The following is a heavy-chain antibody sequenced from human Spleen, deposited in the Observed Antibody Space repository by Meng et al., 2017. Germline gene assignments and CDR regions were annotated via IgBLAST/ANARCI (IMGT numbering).Heavy chain of an antibody. J-gene: IGHJ4*02. V-gene: IGHV4-31*03. CDR1: GDSTSIGVYY. CDR2: IHYSGST. CDR3: ARDDYHIDY. Sequence: SETLSLTCSVSGDSTSIGVYYWSWIRQHPGKGLEWIGYIHYSGSTYYKSSLESRVTISVDTSKNQFSLRLSSVTAADTAVYYCARDDYHIDYWGQGTLVTVSS. D-gene: IGHD4-11*01.